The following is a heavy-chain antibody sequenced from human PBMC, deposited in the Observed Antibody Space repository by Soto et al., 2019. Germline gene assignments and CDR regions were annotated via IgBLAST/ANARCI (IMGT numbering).Heavy chain of an antibody. J-gene: IGHJ3*02. CDR3: ATANTPYAFDM. CDR1: GLTFSISW. CDR2: INPAGNVQ. Sequence: VQLVESGGGLVQPGESLRLSCIASGLTFSISWMTWVRQAPGEGLEWVSNINPAGNVQHYADSVKERFTISRDNAKNSLFLQMSGLRVEDTAVYYCATANTPYAFDMWGQGTMVTVSS. V-gene: IGHV3-7*01.